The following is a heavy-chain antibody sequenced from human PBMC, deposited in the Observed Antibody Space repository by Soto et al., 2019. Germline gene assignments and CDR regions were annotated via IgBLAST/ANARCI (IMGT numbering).Heavy chain of an antibody. Sequence: GGSLRLSCAASGFTFDDYAMHWVRQAPGEGLEWVSGISWNSGSVGYADSVKGRFTISRDNAKDSLYLQMNSLRPEDTALYYCARDRDYSFWSGYYDYWGQVTLVTVSS. CDR1: GFTFDDYA. CDR3: ARDRDYSFWSGYYDY. CDR2: ISWNSGSV. V-gene: IGHV3-9*01. J-gene: IGHJ4*02. D-gene: IGHD3-3*01.